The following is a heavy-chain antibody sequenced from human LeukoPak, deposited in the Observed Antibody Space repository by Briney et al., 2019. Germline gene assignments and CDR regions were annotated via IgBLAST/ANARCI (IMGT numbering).Heavy chain of an antibody. CDR1: GGSISSGGYS. D-gene: IGHD2-21*02. Sequence: SETLSLTCAVSGGSISSGGYSWSWIRQPPGKGLEWIGYIYHRGSTYYNPSLKSRVTISVDRSKNQFSLKLSSVTAADTAVYYCAREAGYCGGDCHQNAFDIWGQGTMVTVSS. J-gene: IGHJ3*02. V-gene: IGHV4-30-2*01. CDR2: IYHRGST. CDR3: AREAGYCGGDCHQNAFDI.